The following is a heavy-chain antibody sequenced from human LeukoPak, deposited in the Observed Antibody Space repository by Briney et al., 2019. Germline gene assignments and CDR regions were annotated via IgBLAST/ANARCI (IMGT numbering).Heavy chain of an antibody. J-gene: IGHJ6*02. V-gene: IGHV1-24*01. D-gene: IGHD3-16*01. CDR2: FDPEDAET. CDR1: GYSLTELS. CDR3: ATELDGGYAMDV. Sequence: ASVKVSCKVSGYSLTELSMHWVRQAPGKGLEWMGGFDPEDAETTYAQKFQGRFTMNEDTSTDTAYMELSSLTSEDTAVYYCATELDGGYAMDVWGQGTTVSVSS.